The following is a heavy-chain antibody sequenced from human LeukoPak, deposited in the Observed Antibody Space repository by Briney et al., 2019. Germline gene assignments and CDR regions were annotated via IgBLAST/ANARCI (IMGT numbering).Heavy chain of an antibody. CDR1: GGSFSGYY. CDR3: ASLAILTGYYPFDY. V-gene: IGHV4-34*01. Sequence: SETLSLTCAVYGGSFSGYYWSWIRQPPGKGLEWIGEINHSGSTSYNPSLKSRVTISVDTSKNQFSLKLSSVTAADTAVYYCASLAILTGYYPFDYWGQGTLVTVSS. D-gene: IGHD3-9*01. J-gene: IGHJ4*02. CDR2: INHSGST.